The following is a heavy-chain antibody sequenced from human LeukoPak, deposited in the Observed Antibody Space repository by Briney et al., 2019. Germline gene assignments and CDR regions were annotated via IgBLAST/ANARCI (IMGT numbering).Heavy chain of an antibody. Sequence: PGGSLRLSCATSGFSFSDFDMQWVRQAPGQGLEWVAFIRSDGSNTYYGDSVKGRFTIPRDNSKKILHLQMNSLRPGDTALYYCAIIPLGGRFDYWGQGTLVIVSS. CDR3: AIIPLGGRFDY. CDR1: GFSFSDFD. D-gene: IGHD3-10*01. V-gene: IGHV3-30*02. CDR2: IRSDGSNT. J-gene: IGHJ4*02.